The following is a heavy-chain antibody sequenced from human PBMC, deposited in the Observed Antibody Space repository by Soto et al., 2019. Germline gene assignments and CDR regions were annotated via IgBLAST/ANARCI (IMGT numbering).Heavy chain of an antibody. V-gene: IGHV1-69*13. CDR2: IIPIFGTA. D-gene: IGHD3-9*01. CDR3: AREFRDYDILTGYDY. Sequence: SVKVSCKASGYTFSNSGISWVRQAPGQGLEWMGGIIPIFGTANYAQKFQGRVTITADESTSTAYMELSSLRSEDTAVYYCAREFRDYDILTGYDYWGQGTLVTVSS. J-gene: IGHJ4*02. CDR1: GYTFSNSG.